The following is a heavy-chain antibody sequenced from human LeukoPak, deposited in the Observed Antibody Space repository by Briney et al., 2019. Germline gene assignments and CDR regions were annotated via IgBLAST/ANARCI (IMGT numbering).Heavy chain of an antibody. CDR3: ASGFGRDGYNYVH. CDR2: ISYDGSDK. D-gene: IGHD5-24*01. J-gene: IGHJ4*02. CDR1: GFTFSSYA. V-gene: IGHV3-30*04. Sequence: PGGSLRLSCAASGFTFSSYAMHWDRQAPGKGLEWVAVISYDGSDKYYADSVKGRFTISRDNSKNTLYLQMNSLRAEDTAVYYCASGFGRDGYNYVHWGQGTLVTVSS.